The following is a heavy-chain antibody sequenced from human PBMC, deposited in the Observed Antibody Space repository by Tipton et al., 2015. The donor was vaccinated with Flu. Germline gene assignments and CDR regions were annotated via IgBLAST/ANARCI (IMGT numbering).Heavy chain of an antibody. Sequence: SLRLSCVASGFTFDDYAMHWVRQAPGKGLEWVSGIGWKSDRIGYADSVKGRFTISRDNAKNSLYLQMKSLRAEDTALYYRAKDMLCSGGSCFSGFGSWGQGTLVTVSS. CDR2: IGWKSDRI. CDR1: GFTFDDYA. CDR3: AKDMLCSGGSCFSGFGS. D-gene: IGHD2-15*01. V-gene: IGHV3-9*01. J-gene: IGHJ4*02.